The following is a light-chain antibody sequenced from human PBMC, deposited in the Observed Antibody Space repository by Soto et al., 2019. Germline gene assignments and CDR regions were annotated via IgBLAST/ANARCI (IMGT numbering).Light chain of an antibody. CDR3: QQRSNLPPLT. J-gene: IGKJ5*01. CDR1: QSVSSY. CDR2: DAS. Sequence: EVVLTQTAATLSLTPGERATLACRSSQSVSSYLAWYQQKPGQAPRLLIYDASNRATGIPARFSGSGSGTDFTLTISCLEPEDFAVYYCQQRSNLPPLTSAEGTLLEIK. V-gene: IGKV3-11*01.